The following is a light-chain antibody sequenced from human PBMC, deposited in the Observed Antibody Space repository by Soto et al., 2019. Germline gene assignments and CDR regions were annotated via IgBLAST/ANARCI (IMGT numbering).Light chain of an antibody. CDR3: NSYTSSSTYV. CDR1: SSDVGGFNY. CDR2: DVT. Sequence: QSALTQPASVSGSPGQSITISCTGTSSDVGGFNYVSWYQQHPGKAPKLMIYDVTNRPSGVSYRFSGSKSGTTASLTISGLQAEDEDDYYCNSYTSSSTYVFGTGTKVTVL. J-gene: IGLJ1*01. V-gene: IGLV2-14*03.